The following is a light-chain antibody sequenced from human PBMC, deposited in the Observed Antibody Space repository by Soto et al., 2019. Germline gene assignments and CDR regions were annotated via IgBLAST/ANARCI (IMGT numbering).Light chain of an antibody. CDR3: QQRSNSIT. V-gene: IGKV3-11*01. Sequence: VWTQNQGTLSLSPGERATLSCRASQSVSSYLAWYQQKPGQSPRLLIYDASNRATGIPARFSGSGSGTDFPPTISSLEPEGIAVYYCQQRSNSITFAQGTRPEIK. CDR2: DAS. J-gene: IGKJ5*01. CDR1: QSVSSY.